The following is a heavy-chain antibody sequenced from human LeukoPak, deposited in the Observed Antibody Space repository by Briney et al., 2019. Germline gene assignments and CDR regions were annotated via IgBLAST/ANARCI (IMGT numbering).Heavy chain of an antibody. CDR3: ARQPEGGSYIGAFDI. J-gene: IGHJ3*02. Sequence: SETLSLTCTVSGGSISSYYWGWTRQPPGKGLEWIGSIYSSGNPYYNPSLKSRLTISVDTSNNQFSLRLTSVTAADTAVYYCARQPEGGSYIGAFDIWGQGTMVTVSS. V-gene: IGHV4-39*01. CDR2: IYSSGNP. CDR1: GGSISSYY. D-gene: IGHD1-26*01.